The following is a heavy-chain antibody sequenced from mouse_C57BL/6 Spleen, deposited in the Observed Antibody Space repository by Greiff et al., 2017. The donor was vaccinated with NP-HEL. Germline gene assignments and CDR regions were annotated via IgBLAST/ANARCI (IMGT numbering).Heavy chain of an antibody. CDR1: GFSFNTYA. V-gene: IGHV10-1*01. Sequence: EVMLVESGGGLVQPKGSLKLSCAASGFSFNTYAMNWVRQAPGKGLEWVARIRSKSNNYATYYADSVKDRFTISRDDSESMLYLQMNNLKAEDTAMYYCVRPSIYHWYFDVWGTGTTVTVSS. J-gene: IGHJ1*03. CDR2: IRSKSNNYAT. CDR3: VRPSIYHWYFDV. D-gene: IGHD1-1*01.